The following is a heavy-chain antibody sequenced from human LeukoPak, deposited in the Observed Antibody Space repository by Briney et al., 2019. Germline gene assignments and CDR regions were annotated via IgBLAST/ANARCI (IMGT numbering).Heavy chain of an antibody. CDR1: GFTFSSYE. D-gene: IGHD3-10*02. CDR3: AEPGITMIGGV. CDR2: ISSSGSTI. Sequence: GGSLRLSCPASGFTFSSYEMNRVRQAPGRGLEWVSYISSSGSTISYAASVKGRFTISRDNAKNSLYLQMNSMRAEDTAVYYCAEPGITMIGGVWGKGTTVTISS. V-gene: IGHV3-48*03. J-gene: IGHJ6*04.